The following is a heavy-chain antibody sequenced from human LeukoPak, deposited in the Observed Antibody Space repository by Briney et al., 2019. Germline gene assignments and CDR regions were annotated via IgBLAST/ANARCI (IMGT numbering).Heavy chain of an antibody. CDR2: IYNSGST. J-gene: IGHJ4*02. Sequence: SQTLSLTCTLSGVSTSSFHFTCIPQPPGPGLECIGHIYNSGSTNYNPSLRRRVTISLDTSKNQVSLKLSSVIASDTAMYHCARKDGDGWGQGTLVTVSS. D-gene: IGHD5-24*01. CDR1: GVSTSSFH. V-gene: IGHV4-59*01. CDR3: ARKDGDG.